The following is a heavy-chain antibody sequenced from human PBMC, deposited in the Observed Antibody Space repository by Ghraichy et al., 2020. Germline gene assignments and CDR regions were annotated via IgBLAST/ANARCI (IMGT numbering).Heavy chain of an antibody. V-gene: IGHV3-23*01. CDR3: ARNWNADY. D-gene: IGHD1-1*01. Sequence: LSLTCVVSGFTFRNYPMNWFRQAPGKGLEWVSTFSGSTTNTYYADSVKGRFTISRDNSRDTLYLQMNSLRAEDTAVYYCARNWNADYWGQGARVTVSS. CDR2: FSGSTTNT. J-gene: IGHJ4*02. CDR1: GFTFRNYP.